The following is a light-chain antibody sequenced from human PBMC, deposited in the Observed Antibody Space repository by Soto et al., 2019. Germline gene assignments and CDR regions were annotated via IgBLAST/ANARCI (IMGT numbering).Light chain of an antibody. CDR3: QQYNNWPPSII. CDR2: GAS. V-gene: IGKV3-15*01. CDR1: ESVSSN. Sequence: VMTQSPATLSVSPGERVTLSCRASESVSSNLAWYRQRPGQAPRLLIYGASTRATETPLRFRGSGSGTEFALTISSLQSEDLAVYYCQQYNNWPPSIIFGPGTRLEMK. J-gene: IGKJ5*01.